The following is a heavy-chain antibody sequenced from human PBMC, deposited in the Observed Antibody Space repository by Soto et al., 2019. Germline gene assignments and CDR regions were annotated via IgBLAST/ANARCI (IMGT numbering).Heavy chain of an antibody. J-gene: IGHJ3*02. CDR3: GYCSGGGMNGFDI. Sequence: PGESLKISCKXSXYSFTNYWIGWVRQMPGKGLEWMAIIYPGDSDTRYSPSFQGQVTISADKSISTAYLQWSSLKASDTAMYYCGYCSGGGMNGFDIWGQGTMVTVSS. V-gene: IGHV5-51*01. CDR1: XYSFTNYW. CDR2: IYPGDSDT. D-gene: IGHD2-15*01.